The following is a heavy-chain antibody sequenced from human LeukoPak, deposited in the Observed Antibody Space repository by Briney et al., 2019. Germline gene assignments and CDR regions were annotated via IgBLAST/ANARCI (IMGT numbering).Heavy chain of an antibody. V-gene: IGHV1-46*01. Sequence: GASVKVSCKASGYTFTSYYMHWVRQAPGQGLEWMGLINPSGGSTSYAQKFQGRVTMTRDTSTSTVYMELSSLRSEDTAVYYCASNEVVKTGNYYYMDVWGKGATVTVSS. CDR1: GYTFTSYY. CDR2: INPSGGST. D-gene: IGHD3-10*01. J-gene: IGHJ6*03. CDR3: ASNEVVKTGNYYYMDV.